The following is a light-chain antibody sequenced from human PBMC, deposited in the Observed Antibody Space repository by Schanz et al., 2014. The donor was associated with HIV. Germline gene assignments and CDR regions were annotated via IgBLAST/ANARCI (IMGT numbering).Light chain of an antibody. J-gene: IGLJ2*01. CDR3: SSYTSSSPLV. CDR2: DVN. Sequence: QSALTQPASVSGSPGQSITISCTGTDTDIGGHDYVSWYQQFPDRAPKLMVYDVNKRPSGVPDRFSGSNSSNTASLPVSGLQAEDEADYYCSSYTSSSPLVFGGGTNLPVL. CDR1: DTDIGGHDY. V-gene: IGLV2-14*03.